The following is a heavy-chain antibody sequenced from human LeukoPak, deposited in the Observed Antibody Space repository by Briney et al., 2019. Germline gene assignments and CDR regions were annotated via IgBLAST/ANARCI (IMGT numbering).Heavy chain of an antibody. Sequence: GESLKISCKASGYSFTTYWIAWVRQRPGKGLEWMGIIYPSDSETRYSPSFQGQVTISVDKSINTTFLQWSSLKASDTAIYYCSRPSTSTSSLYYWGLGTLVTVSS. CDR2: IYPSDSET. CDR1: GYSFTTYW. D-gene: IGHD6-6*01. V-gene: IGHV5-51*01. CDR3: SRPSTSTSSLYY. J-gene: IGHJ4*02.